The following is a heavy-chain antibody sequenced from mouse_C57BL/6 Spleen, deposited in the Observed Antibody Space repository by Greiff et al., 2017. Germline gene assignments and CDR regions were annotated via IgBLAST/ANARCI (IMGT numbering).Heavy chain of an antibody. Sequence: VKLQESGAELMTPGASVTLSCKATGYTFTGYWIEWVKQRPGHCLEWIGELFLGIGSTNYTETFKGKATFTADSSSNTAYMQLSSLTTEDSAIYYCARGGLRRWYFDVWGTGTTVTVAS. J-gene: IGHJ1*03. CDR3: ARGGLRRWYFDV. CDR2: LFLGIGST. D-gene: IGHD2-4*01. V-gene: IGHV1-9*01. CDR1: GYTFTGYW.